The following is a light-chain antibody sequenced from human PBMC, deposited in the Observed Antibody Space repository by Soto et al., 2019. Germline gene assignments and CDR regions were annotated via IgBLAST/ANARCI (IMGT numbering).Light chain of an antibody. V-gene: IGLV2-14*01. Sequence: QSALTQPASVSGSPGQSITISCTGTSNDVGGYNYVSWYQQHPGKAPKLLIYDVSNRPSGVSDRFSGSKSGNTASLTISGLQPEDEADYYCSSYTSSSTYVFGTGTKVTVL. CDR3: SSYTSSSTYV. J-gene: IGLJ1*01. CDR1: SNDVGGYNY. CDR2: DVS.